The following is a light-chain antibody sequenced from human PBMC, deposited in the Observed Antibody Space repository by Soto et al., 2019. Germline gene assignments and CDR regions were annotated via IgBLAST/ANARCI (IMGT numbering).Light chain of an antibody. V-gene: IGKV1-5*01. J-gene: IGKJ3*01. CDR1: QSISSW. CDR3: QQYNSLFT. Sequence: DIQMTQSPSTLSASVGDRVTITCRASQSISSWLAWYQQKPGKAPKLLIYDASSLESGVPSRFSGSGSGTEFTLTISSLQPDDFATYYFQQYNSLFTFGPGTKVDIK. CDR2: DAS.